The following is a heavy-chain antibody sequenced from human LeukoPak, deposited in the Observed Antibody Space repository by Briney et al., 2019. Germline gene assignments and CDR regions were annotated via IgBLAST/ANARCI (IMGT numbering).Heavy chain of an antibody. CDR1: GFTFSSYA. CDR2: ISGSGGST. CDR3: AELGITMIGGV. D-gene: IGHD3-10*02. Sequence: PGGSLRLSCAASGFTFSSYAMSWVRQAPGKGLEWVSAISGSGGSTYYADSVKGRSTISRDNAKNSLYLQMNSLRAEDTAVYYCAELGITMIGGVWGKGTTVTISS. V-gene: IGHV3-23*01. J-gene: IGHJ6*04.